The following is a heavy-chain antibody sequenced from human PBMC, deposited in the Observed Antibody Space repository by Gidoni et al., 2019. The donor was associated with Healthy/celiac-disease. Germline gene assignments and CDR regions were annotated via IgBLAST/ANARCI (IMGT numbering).Heavy chain of an antibody. D-gene: IGHD5-12*01. V-gene: IGHV3-13*01. CDR2: IGTAGDT. J-gene: IGHJ6*02. CDR3: ARGMHSGYDFSDYGMDV. Sequence: EVQLVESGGGLVQPGGSLRLSCAASGFTFLSYDKHWVRQATGKGLEWVSAIGTAGDTYYPGSVKGRFTISRENAKNSLYLQMNSLRAGDTAVYYCARGMHSGYDFSDYGMDVWGQGTTVTVSS. CDR1: GFTFLSYD.